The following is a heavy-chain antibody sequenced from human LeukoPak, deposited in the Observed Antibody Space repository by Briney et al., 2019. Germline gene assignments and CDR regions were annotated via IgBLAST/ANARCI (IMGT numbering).Heavy chain of an antibody. D-gene: IGHD1-26*01. Sequence: PGGSLRLSCAASRFTFSGYAMNWVRQAPGKGLEWVSAISGSGGSTYYADSVKGRFTISRDNSKNTLYLQMNSLRAEDTAVYYCACGLQWELPPYWGQGTLVTVSS. CDR3: ACGLQWELPPY. J-gene: IGHJ4*02. V-gene: IGHV3-23*01. CDR2: ISGSGGST. CDR1: RFTFSGYA.